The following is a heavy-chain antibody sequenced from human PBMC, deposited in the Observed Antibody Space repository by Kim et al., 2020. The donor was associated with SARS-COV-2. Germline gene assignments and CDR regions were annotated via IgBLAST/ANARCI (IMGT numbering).Heavy chain of an antibody. CDR1: GVSINSSTDY. V-gene: IGHV4-39*01. CDR3: ARHVRNWYFDL. J-gene: IGHJ2*01. Sequence: SETLSLTCTVSGVSINSSTDYWAWIRQPPGKGLECIGNINYSGRAYYNPSLNSRVTISVDTSKNQLSLKLSSVTAADTAVYYCARHVRNWYFDLWGRGTLVTVSS. CDR2: INYSGRA.